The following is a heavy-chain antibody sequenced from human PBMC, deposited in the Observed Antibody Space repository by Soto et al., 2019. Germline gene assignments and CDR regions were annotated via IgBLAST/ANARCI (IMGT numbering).Heavy chain of an antibody. CDR3: ARVGAVAGTGDY. CDR2: INPSGGST. CDR1: GYTFTSYY. D-gene: IGHD6-19*01. V-gene: IGHV1-46*03. Sequence: QVQLVQSGAEVKKPGASVKVSCKASGYTFTSYYMHWVRQAPGQGLEWMGIINPSGGSTSYAQKFQGRVTMTRDTSTSTVYMERSSLRSEDTAVYYCARVGAVAGTGDYWGQGTLVTVSS. J-gene: IGHJ4*02.